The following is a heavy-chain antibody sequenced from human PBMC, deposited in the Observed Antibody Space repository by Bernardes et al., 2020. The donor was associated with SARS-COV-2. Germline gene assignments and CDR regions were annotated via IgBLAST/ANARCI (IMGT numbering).Heavy chain of an antibody. Sequence: GGFLSLSCAASGFIFDDYVMNWVRQGPGKGLEWVAGISWNSGSIGYADSVKGRFTISRDNAKNSLYLQMNSLRAEDTALYYWAKDRCSGWYCWYFDLRGRG. CDR3: AKDRCSGWYCWYFDL. CDR2: ISWNSGSI. CDR1: GFIFDDYV. V-gene: IGHV3-9*01. J-gene: IGHJ2*01. D-gene: IGHD6-19*01.